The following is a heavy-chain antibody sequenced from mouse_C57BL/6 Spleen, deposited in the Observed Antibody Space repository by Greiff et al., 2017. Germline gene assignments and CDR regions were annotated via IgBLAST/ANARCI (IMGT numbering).Heavy chain of an antibody. CDR1: GFSLTSYG. CDR3: ARNYDYDVRGYFDY. J-gene: IGHJ2*01. CDR2: IWRGGST. Sequence: QVQLKQSGPGLVQPSQSLSITCTASGFSLTSYGVHWVRQTPGKGLEWLGVIWRGGSTDYNATFMSKMSITKDNSKGQVFFKMNSLQADDTAIYYCARNYDYDVRGYFDYWGQGTTLTVSS. D-gene: IGHD2-4*01. V-gene: IGHV2-5*01.